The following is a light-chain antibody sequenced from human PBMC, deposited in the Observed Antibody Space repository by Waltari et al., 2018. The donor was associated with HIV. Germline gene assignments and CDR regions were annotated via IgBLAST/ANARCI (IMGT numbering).Light chain of an antibody. CDR1: QDIGDS. CDR3: QKYNNAPHT. J-gene: IGKJ1*01. Sequence: DVRMTQSPPSLLASVGDRVPTTCRATQDIGDSLAWYQQKPGQGPKLLIFRASTLHSGVSSRFSGSGSRTFFTLSITSLQPEDVATYFCQKYNNAPHTFGQGTKVE. V-gene: IGKV1-27*01. CDR2: RAS.